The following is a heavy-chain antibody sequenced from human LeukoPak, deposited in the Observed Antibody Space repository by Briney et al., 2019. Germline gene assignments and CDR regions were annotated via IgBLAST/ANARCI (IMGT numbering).Heavy chain of an antibody. J-gene: IGHJ4*02. CDR2: IYYSGST. V-gene: IGHV4-59*08. CDR1: GGSVSSHY. CDR3: ARRGCSGGSCYRSYYFDY. D-gene: IGHD2-15*01. Sequence: PSETLSLTCTVPGGSVSSHYWSWIRQPPGKGLEWIGYIYYSGSTNYNPSLKSRVTISVDTSKNQFSLKLSSVTAADTAVYYCARRGCSGGSCYRSYYFDYWGQGTLVTVSS.